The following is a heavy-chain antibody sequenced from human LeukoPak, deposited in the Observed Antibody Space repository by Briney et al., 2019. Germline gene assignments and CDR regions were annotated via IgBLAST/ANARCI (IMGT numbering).Heavy chain of an antibody. CDR2: IYYSGST. V-gene: IGHV4-59*01. D-gene: IGHD2-2*01. CDR3: ARMVVVVPAANYYYGMDV. CDR1: GGSTSSYY. Sequence: PSETLSLTCTVSGGSTSSYYWSWIRQPPGKGLEWIGYIYYSGSTNYNPSLKSRVTISVDTSKNQFSLKLSSVTAADTAVYYCARMVVVVPAANYYYGMDVWGQGTTVTVSS. J-gene: IGHJ6*02.